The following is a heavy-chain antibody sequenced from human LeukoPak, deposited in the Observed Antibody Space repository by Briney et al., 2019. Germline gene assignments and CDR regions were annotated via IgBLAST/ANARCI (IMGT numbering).Heavy chain of an antibody. Sequence: PGGSLRLSCAASGFIFSNYCMHWVRQAPGKGLVWVSRICSDGCKTDYADAVKRRFTITRDNAQHTLSLQMNSLRAEDTAVYYCTKDFLAATGCWGQGNLVSVSS. D-gene: IGHD3-3*01. CDR3: TKDFLAATGC. CDR2: ICSDGCKT. V-gene: IGHV3-74*01. J-gene: IGHJ4*02. CDR1: GFIFSNYC.